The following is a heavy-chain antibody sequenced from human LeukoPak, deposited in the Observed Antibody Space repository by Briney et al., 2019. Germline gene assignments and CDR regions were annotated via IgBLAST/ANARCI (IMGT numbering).Heavy chain of an antibody. V-gene: IGHV4-59*01. Sequence: SETLSLTCSVSGGSISSYYWSWVRKPPGKGLEWIGYIYYSGSTNYNPSLKSRVTISVDTSKNQFSLKLSSVTAADTAVYYCARGGYSGYDYFYYWGQGTLVTVSS. D-gene: IGHD5-12*01. CDR3: ARGGYSGYDYFYY. CDR1: GGSISSYY. J-gene: IGHJ4*02. CDR2: IYYSGST.